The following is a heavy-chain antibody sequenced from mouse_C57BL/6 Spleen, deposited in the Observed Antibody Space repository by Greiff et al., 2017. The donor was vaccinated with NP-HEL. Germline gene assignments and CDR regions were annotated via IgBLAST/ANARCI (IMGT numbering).Heavy chain of an antibody. J-gene: IGHJ4*01. CDR2: IDPSDSYT. CDR1: GYTFTSYW. V-gene: IGHV1-50*01. Sequence: QVQLKQPGAELVKPGASVKLSCKASGYTFTSYWMQWVKQRPGQGLEWIGEIDPSDSYTNYNQKFKGKATLTVDTSSSTAYMQLSSLTSEDSAVYYCARRLIDGYSYAMDYWGQGTSVTVSS. D-gene: IGHD2-3*01. CDR3: ARRLIDGYSYAMDY.